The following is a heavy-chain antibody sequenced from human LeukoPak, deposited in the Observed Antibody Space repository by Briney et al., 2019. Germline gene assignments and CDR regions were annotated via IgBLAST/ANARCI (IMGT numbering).Heavy chain of an antibody. CDR2: IKQDGSEK. Sequence: GGSLRLSCAASGFTFSSYSMNWVRQAPGKGLEWVANIKQDGSEKYYVDSVKGRFTISRDNAKNSLYLQMNSLRAEDTAVYYCARQYAPPRWGQGTLVTVSS. CDR1: GFTFSSYS. CDR3: ARQYAPPR. V-gene: IGHV3-7*01. D-gene: IGHD2-2*01. J-gene: IGHJ4*02.